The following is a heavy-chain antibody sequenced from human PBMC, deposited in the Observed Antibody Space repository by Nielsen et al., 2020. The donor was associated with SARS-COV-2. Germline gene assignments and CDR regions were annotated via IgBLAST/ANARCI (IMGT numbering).Heavy chain of an antibody. J-gene: IGHJ3*02. D-gene: IGHD5/OR15-5a*01. V-gene: IGHV1-8*02. CDR3: ARGRGLVYETFDI. Sequence: ASVKVSCKASGYTFTSYYMHWVRQAPGQGLEWMGWMNPNSGNTGYAQKFQGRVTMTRNTSISTAYMELSSLRSEDTAVYYCARGRGLVYETFDIWGQGTMVTVSS. CDR1: GYTFTSYY. CDR2: MNPNSGNT.